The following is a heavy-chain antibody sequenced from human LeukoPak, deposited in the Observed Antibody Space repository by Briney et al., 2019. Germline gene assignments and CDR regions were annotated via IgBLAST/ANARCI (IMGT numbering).Heavy chain of an antibody. J-gene: IGHJ4*02. Sequence: SETLSLTCAVYGGSFSVYYWSWIRQPPGKGLEWIGEINHSGSTNYNPSLKSRVTISVDTSKNQFSLKLSSVTAADTAVYYCAAGSYYYGSGSYFLWGQGTLVTVSS. D-gene: IGHD3-10*01. CDR2: INHSGST. V-gene: IGHV4-34*01. CDR1: GGSFSVYY. CDR3: AAGSYYYGSGSYFL.